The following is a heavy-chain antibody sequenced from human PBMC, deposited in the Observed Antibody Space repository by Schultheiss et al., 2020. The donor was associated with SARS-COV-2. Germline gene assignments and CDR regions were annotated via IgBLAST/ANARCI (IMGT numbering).Heavy chain of an antibody. V-gene: IGHV4-59*05. D-gene: IGHD4-17*01. CDR1: GGSINSYY. CDR2: IYYSGST. J-gene: IGHJ4*02. Sequence: SETLSLTCTVSGGSINSYYWSWIRQPPGKGLEWIGSIYYSGSTYYNPSLKSRVTISVDTSKNQFSLKLSSVTAADTAVYYCAREGMTTVTTEGIDYWGQGTLVTVSS. CDR3: AREGMTTVTTEGIDY.